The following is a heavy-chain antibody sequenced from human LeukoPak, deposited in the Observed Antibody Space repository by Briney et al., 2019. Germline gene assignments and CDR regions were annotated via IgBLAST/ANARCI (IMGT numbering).Heavy chain of an antibody. J-gene: IGHJ4*02. CDR3: ASRKLGNDY. D-gene: IGHD7-27*01. V-gene: IGHV4-59*11. Sequence: PSETLSLTCAVSGGSISSRDWWSWIRQSPGKGLEWIGYIYHTGSTSYSPSLKSRVTISADTSQNQFSLKLSSVTAADTAVYYCASRKLGNDYWGQGTLVTVSS. CDR1: GGSISSRDW. CDR2: IYHTGST.